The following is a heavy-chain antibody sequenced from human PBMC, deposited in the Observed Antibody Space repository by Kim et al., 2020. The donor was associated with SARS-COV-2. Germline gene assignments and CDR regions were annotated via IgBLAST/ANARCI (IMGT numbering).Heavy chain of an antibody. D-gene: IGHD1-26*01. J-gene: IGHJ4*02. V-gene: IGHV1-3*01. Sequence: NTKYSQKIQGRVTITRDTAASTAYMELSSLRSEDTAVYYCARDKAGRVDYWGQGTLVTVSS. CDR3: ARDKAGRVDY. CDR2: NT.